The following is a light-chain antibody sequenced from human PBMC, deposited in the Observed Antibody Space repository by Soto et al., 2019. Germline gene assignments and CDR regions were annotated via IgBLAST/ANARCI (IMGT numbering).Light chain of an antibody. CDR2: DTN. V-gene: IGLV7-46*01. CDR1: TGSVTSGHF. CDR3: LLTYTGTQV. J-gene: IGLJ2*01. Sequence: QAVVTQEPSLTVSPGGTVTLTCGSSTGSVTSGHFPFWFQQRPGQAPRTLIYDTNNKQSWTPARFSGSLLGGKAALTLSGAQPEDEADYYCLLTYTGTQVFGGGTQLTVL.